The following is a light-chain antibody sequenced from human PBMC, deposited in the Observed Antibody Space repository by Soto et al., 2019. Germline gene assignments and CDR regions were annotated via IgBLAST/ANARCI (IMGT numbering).Light chain of an antibody. CDR1: RNDIGSYNL. V-gene: IGLV2-14*02. CDR2: DVT. J-gene: IGLJ2*01. Sequence: QSALTQSASVSGSPGQSITISCTGTRNDIGSYNLVSWNQQHPGKAPKLMIYDVTDRPSGVSNRFSGSKSDNTASLTISGLQADDEANYYCSSYTTRSTVLFGGGTKVTVL. CDR3: SSYTTRSTVL.